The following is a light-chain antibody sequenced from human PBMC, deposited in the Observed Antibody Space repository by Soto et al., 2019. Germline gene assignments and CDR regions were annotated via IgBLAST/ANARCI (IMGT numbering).Light chain of an antibody. Sequence: DIVFTQSPCTLAFSPAHSPDLSCRPSESVNIRTLAWYQQKPGQAPRLLIYGTSNRATDIPDRFSGSGSGTDFTLSIHKLEPEDFAVYYCQQYGSSPRTFSQGAKVDIK. V-gene: IGKV3-20*01. CDR3: QQYGSSPRT. CDR2: GTS. J-gene: IGKJ1*01. CDR1: ESVNIRT.